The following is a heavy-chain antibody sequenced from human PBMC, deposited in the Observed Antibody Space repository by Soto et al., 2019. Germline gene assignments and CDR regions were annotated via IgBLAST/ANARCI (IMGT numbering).Heavy chain of an antibody. CDR1: GFTFSTYA. CDR2: ISDSGSNT. CDR3: ARDVGGSSLFDY. V-gene: IGHV3-23*01. J-gene: IGHJ4*02. D-gene: IGHD1-26*01. Sequence: EVQLLESGGGLVQPGGSLRLSCAGSGFTFSTYAMAWVRQAPGKALEWFSTISDSGSNTHYVDSVEGRFTISRDNSKSTVFLHMNRLRADESAVYYCARDVGGSSLFDYWGQGTLVTVSS.